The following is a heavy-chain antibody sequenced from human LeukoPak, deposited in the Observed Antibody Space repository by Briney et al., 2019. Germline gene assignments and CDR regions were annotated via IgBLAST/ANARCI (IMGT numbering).Heavy chain of an antibody. Sequence: GGSLRLSCAASGFTLSSYSMNWVRQAPGKGLQWVSSISSSSSYIYYADSVKGRFTISRDNAKKSLYLEMNSLRAEDTAVYYCARVRGYCSSTSCYGHFDPWGQGTLVTVSS. CDR2: ISSSSSYI. CDR3: ARVRGYCSSTSCYGHFDP. J-gene: IGHJ5*02. CDR1: GFTLSSYS. D-gene: IGHD2-2*01. V-gene: IGHV3-21*01.